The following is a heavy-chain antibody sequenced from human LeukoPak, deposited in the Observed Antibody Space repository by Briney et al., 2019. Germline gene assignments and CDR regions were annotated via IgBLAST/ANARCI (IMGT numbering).Heavy chain of an antibody. D-gene: IGHD1-1*01. CDR2: IGTAGDS. CDR1: GFTFSSYD. J-gene: IGHJ3*01. Sequence: GGSLRLSCAASGFTFSSYDMHWVRQATGEGLEWVAIIGTAGDSYYAGSVKGRFTISRENAMNSLYLQMNSLRAGDTAVYYCARGPRRVQLPRSYDFDLWGQGTVVTVSS. CDR3: ARGPRRVQLPRSYDFDL. V-gene: IGHV3-13*01.